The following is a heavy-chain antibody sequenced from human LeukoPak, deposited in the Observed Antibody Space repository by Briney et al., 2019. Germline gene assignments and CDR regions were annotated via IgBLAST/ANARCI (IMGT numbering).Heavy chain of an antibody. CDR1: GGSISSYY. Sequence: PSETLSLTCTVSGGSISSYYWSWIRQPPGKGLEWIGEINHSGSTNYNPSLKSRVTISVDTSKNQFSLKLSSVTAADTAVYYCARGRPRCSYGCLFDYWGQGTLVTVSS. J-gene: IGHJ4*02. D-gene: IGHD5-18*01. CDR3: ARGRPRCSYGCLFDY. V-gene: IGHV4-34*01. CDR2: INHSGST.